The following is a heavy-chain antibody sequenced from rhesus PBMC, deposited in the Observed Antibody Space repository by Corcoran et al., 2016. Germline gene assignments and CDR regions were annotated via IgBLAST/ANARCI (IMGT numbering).Heavy chain of an antibody. D-gene: IGHD5-12*01. CDR1: GGSISSSNW. J-gene: IGHJ5-2*02. CDR2: IGGSRGST. CDR3: ARHTVGSLDV. Sequence: QVQLQESGPGLVKPSETLSLTFAVPGGSISSSNWWSWIRPPPGKGREWIGKIGGSRGSTSYNSSLKRRVTISKDTSKNQVSLKLTSVTAADTAVYCCARHTVGSLDVWGRGVLVTVSS. V-gene: IGHV4-65*02.